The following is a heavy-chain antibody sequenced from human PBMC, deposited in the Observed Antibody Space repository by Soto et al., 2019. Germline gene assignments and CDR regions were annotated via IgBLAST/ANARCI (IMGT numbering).Heavy chain of an antibody. CDR3: ARVGLYCGGDCLDY. CDR1: GGSISSYY. V-gene: IGHV4-59*01. D-gene: IGHD2-21*02. J-gene: IGHJ4*02. CDR2: IYYSGST. Sequence: SETLSLTCTVSGGSISSYYWSWIRQPPGKGLEWIGYIYYSGSTNYNPSLKSRVTISVDTSKNQFSLKLSSVTAADTAVYYCARVGLYCGGDCLDYWGQGTLVTVSS.